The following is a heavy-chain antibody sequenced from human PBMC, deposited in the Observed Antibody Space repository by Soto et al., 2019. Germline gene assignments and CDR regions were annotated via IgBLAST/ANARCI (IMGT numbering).Heavy chain of an antibody. V-gene: IGHV1-18*01. J-gene: IGHJ4*02. CDR2: ISIHNGDT. D-gene: IGHD2-15*01. CDR1: GNTFISYG. CDR3: ATDERDHCSGIDCHYFDN. Sequence: GQLVQSGSEVKKPGASVKVSCKAAGNTFISYGISWVRQAPGQGLEWMGWISIHNGDTNNAPNLQGRITMTTDTATSTTYMELRSLRSDDTAEYYCATDERDHCSGIDCHYFDNCGQGTPVPVSS.